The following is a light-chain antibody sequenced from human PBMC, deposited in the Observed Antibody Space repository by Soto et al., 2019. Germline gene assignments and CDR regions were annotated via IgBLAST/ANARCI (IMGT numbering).Light chain of an antibody. CDR2: GAS. J-gene: IGKJ3*01. V-gene: IGKV3-20*01. CDR1: QSVSSSY. CDR3: QKYDRAPFT. Sequence: EIVLTQSPGTLSLSPGERATLSCRASQSVSSSYLAWYQQKPGQAPRLLIYGASSRATGIPDRFSGSGSGTLFTLTINGLLPEDVATYYCQKYDRAPFTFGPGTKVDIK.